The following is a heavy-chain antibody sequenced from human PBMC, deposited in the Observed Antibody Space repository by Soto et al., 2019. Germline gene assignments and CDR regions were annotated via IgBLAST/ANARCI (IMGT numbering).Heavy chain of an antibody. D-gene: IGHD4-4*01. V-gene: IGHV1-69*06. J-gene: IGHJ6*02. CDR1: GGTFSSYA. CDR2: IIPIFGTA. Sequence: QVQLVQSGAEVKKPGSSVKVSCKASGGTFSSYAISWVRQVPGQGLEWMGGIIPIFGTANYAQKFQGRVTITADKSTSTAYMELCSLRSEDTAVYYCATSYRSANYYYYYGMDVWGQGTTVTVS. CDR3: ATSYRSANYYYYYGMDV.